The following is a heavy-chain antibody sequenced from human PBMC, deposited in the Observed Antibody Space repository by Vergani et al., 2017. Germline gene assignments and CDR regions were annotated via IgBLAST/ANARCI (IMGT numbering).Heavy chain of an antibody. CDR2: IYHSGST. J-gene: IGHJ5*02. Sequence: QVQLQESGPGLVKPSETLSLTCTVSGYSISSGYYWGWIRQPPGKGLEWIGSIYHSGSTYYNPPLKSRVTISVDPSKNQFFLTLSPVTAAETAVYYWAGDAGGYVLGSYEAWFDPWGQGSLVTVSS. CDR3: AGDAGGYVLGSYEAWFDP. D-gene: IGHD3-16*01. CDR1: GYSISSGYY. V-gene: IGHV4-38-2*02.